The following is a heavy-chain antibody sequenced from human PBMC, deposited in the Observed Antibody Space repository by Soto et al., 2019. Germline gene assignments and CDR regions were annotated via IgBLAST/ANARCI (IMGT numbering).Heavy chain of an antibody. D-gene: IGHD6-13*01. CDR1: GFTFSDYY. Sequence: GGSLRLSCAASGFTFSDYYMTWIRQGPGKGLEWVSYISGSSSNTNYADSVKGRFTIFRDNAKNSLYLQMNSLRAEGTAVYYCARVRYSSSCGVFRPFDYWGQGTLVTVSS. CDR2: ISGSSSNT. CDR3: ARVRYSSSCGVFRPFDY. V-gene: IGHV3-11*05. J-gene: IGHJ4*02.